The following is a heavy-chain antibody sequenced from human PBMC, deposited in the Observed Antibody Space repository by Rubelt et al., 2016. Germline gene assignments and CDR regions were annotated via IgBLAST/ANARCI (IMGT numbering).Heavy chain of an antibody. D-gene: IGHD3-10*01. CDR1: GFNFPAYG. Sequence: EALLLDSGGGLVQPGGSLRLACAASGFNFPAYGMSWVRQGPGKGLEWVAGILSSGDETYYGGVGRGRFTISRDNFKNTLDLQMDSLRAEDTAVYYCVGTMERFGELFYFDRWGRGTLVTVSS. CDR2: ILSSGDET. V-gene: IGHV3-23*01. J-gene: IGHJ4*02. CDR3: VGTMERFGELFYFDR.